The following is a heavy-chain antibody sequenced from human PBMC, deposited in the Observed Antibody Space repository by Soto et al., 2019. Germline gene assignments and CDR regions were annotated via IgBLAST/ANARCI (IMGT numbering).Heavy chain of an antibody. CDR3: ARPATYSSSWTYDY. Sequence: QVQLVQSGAEVKKPGASVKVSCKASGYTFTSYGISWVRQAPGQGLEWMGWISVSNGNTNYAQKFQGRVTLTTDTSTSTAYMELRSLRSDGTVVYYSARPATYSSSWTYDYWGQGTLVTVSS. CDR2: ISVSNGNT. V-gene: IGHV1-18*01. D-gene: IGHD6-13*01. CDR1: GYTFTSYG. J-gene: IGHJ4*02.